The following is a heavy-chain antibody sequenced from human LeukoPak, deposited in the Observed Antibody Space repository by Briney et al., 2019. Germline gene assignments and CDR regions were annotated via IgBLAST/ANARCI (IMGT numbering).Heavy chain of an antibody. CDR2: ISGSGGST. J-gene: IGHJ4*02. CDR1: GFTFSSYA. Sequence: PGGSLRLSCAASGFTFSSYAMSWVRQAPGKGLEWVSAISGSGGSTYYADSVKGRFTISRDNSKNTLYLQMNSLRAEDTAVYYCAKGDVAYYYDSSGYGGVDYWGQGTLVTVSS. D-gene: IGHD3-22*01. CDR3: AKGDVAYYYDSSGYGGVDY. V-gene: IGHV3-23*01.